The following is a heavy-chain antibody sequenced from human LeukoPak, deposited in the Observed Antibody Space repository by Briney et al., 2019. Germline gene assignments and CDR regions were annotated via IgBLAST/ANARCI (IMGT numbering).Heavy chain of an antibody. CDR3: ARDLKRTVGATTTSDY. Sequence: ASVKVSXKASGYTFTSYGISWVRQAPEQGLEWIGWISAHNGDTNYAQKFQGRVSMTTDTSTSTGYMELRSLTSDDTAVYYCARDLKRTVGATTTSDYWGQGTLVTVSS. CDR2: ISAHNGDT. CDR1: GYTFTSYG. D-gene: IGHD1-26*01. V-gene: IGHV1-18*01. J-gene: IGHJ4*02.